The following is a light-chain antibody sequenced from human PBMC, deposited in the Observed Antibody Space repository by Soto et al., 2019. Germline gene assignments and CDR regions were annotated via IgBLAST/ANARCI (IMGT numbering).Light chain of an antibody. J-gene: IGLJ1*01. CDR3: QAWDSCTARV. CDR2: QDS. Sequence: SYELTQPPSVSVSPGQTASITCSGDKLGDKYACWYQQKPGQSPVLVIYQDSKRPSGIPERFSGSNSGNTATLTISGTQAMDEADYYCQAWDSCTARVFGTGTKLTVL. CDR1: KLGDKY. V-gene: IGLV3-1*01.